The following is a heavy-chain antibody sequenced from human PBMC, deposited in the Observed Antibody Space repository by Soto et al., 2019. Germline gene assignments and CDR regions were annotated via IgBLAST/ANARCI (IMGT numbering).Heavy chain of an antibody. Sequence: GESLKISCKGSGYSFTSYWIGWVRQMPGKGLEWMGIIYPGDSDTRYSPSFQGQVTISADKSISTAYLQWSSLKASDTAMYYCARQFGYCSSTSCYYFDYWGHGTLVTVSS. CDR2: IYPGDSDT. J-gene: IGHJ4*01. D-gene: IGHD2-2*03. CDR1: GYSFTSYW. V-gene: IGHV5-51*01. CDR3: ARQFGYCSSTSCYYFDY.